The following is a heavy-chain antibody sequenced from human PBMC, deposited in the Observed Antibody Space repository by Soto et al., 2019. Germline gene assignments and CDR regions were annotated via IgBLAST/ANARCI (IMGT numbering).Heavy chain of an antibody. V-gene: IGHV3-53*01. Sequence: EVQLVQSGGGLIQPGGSLRLSCAASGFTVSSNYMSWGRQAPGKGLEWVSVIYIDGSTYYADSVKGRFTISRDTSKNTVSLQMNSLRAEDTAVYYCARDRGYGDYEEDYWGQGTLVTVSS. CDR2: IYIDGST. CDR1: GFTVSSNY. D-gene: IGHD4-17*01. CDR3: ARDRGYGDYEEDY. J-gene: IGHJ4*02.